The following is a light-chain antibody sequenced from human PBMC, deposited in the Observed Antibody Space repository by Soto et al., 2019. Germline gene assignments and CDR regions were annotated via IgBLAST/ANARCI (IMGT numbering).Light chain of an antibody. Sequence: ENVLTQSPGTLSLSPGERATLSCRASESVHSAYLAWYQQKPCQAPSLLIYSTSSRATGIPDRFSGSGSGKYFTLTISRLEPEDFAVYYCQHYGSSLWTFGQGTKVEI. CDR3: QHYGSSLWT. V-gene: IGKV3-20*01. CDR2: STS. J-gene: IGKJ1*01. CDR1: ESVHSAY.